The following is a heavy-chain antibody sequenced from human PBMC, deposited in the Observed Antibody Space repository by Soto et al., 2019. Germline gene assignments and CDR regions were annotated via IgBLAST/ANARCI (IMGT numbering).Heavy chain of an antibody. D-gene: IGHD2-21*01. CDR2: IRNKANSYTT. CDR3: SRAGILTTPYYFDY. Sequence: GGYLILSCAAFGFTFINHYMSWVRQARGKRLLWVGRIRNKANSYTTEYAASVKGRFTISRDDSKNLLFLQMYSLKTEDTAVYYCSRAGILTTPYYFDYWGQGTLVTVSS. J-gene: IGHJ4*01. V-gene: IGHV3-72*01. CDR1: GFTFINHY.